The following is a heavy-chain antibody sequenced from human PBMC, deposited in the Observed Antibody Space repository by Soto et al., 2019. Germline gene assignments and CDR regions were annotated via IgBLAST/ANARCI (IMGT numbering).Heavy chain of an antibody. CDR2: ISTHNGNT. CDR1: GYSFTPYG. V-gene: IGHV1-18*01. J-gene: IGHJ4*02. D-gene: IGHD3-10*01. CDR3: ARTLGSSGFDY. Sequence: QVQLVQSGPEVKKPGASVKVSCKASGYSFTPYGIAWVRQAPGQGLEWMGWISTHNGNTKYEQKVQDRVTMTTDPSTTTAYMELRSLRSDDTAMYYCARTLGSSGFDYWGQGTLVAVSS.